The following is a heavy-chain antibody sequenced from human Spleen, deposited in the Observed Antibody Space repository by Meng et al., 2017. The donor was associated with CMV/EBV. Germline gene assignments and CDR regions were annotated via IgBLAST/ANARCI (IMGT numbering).Heavy chain of an antibody. CDR1: GDSISSNSYY. V-gene: IGHV4-39*01. CDR2: IDYSGIT. J-gene: IGHJ1*01. CDR3: ARHRGNYYQSFLH. D-gene: IGHD1-26*01. Sequence: QLQESGPGLVKSSETLSLPCTVSGDSISSNSYYWGWIRQPPGKGLEWIASIDYSGITFQNPSLKSRLTTSVDTSKNQFSLQLRFVTAADTAVYYCARHRGNYYQSFLHWGQGTLVTVSS.